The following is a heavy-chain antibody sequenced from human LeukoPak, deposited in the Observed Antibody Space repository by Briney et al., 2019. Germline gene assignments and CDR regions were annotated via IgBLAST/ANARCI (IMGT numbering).Heavy chain of an antibody. Sequence: SVTVSCQDSGYTFTGYYMHWVRQAPAQGLEWMGWIKPNSGGTNYAQKLQGRVTMTRDTSISTAYMELSRLRSDDTAVYYCARALRVNWFDPWGQGTLVTVSS. CDR1: GYTFTGYY. CDR2: IKPNSGGT. CDR3: ARALRVNWFDP. D-gene: IGHD3-3*01. V-gene: IGHV1-2*02. J-gene: IGHJ5*02.